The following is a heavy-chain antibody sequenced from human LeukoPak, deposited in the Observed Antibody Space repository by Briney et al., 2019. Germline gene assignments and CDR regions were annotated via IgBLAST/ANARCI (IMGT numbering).Heavy chain of an antibody. V-gene: IGHV4-59*01. Sequence: PSETLSLTCTVSGGSISSYYWSWIRQPPGKGLGWIGYIYYSGSTNYNPSLKSRVTISVDTSKNQFSRKLSSVTAADTAVYYCARGRQVGSGYYFQHWGQGTLVTVSS. CDR1: GGSISSYY. CDR2: IYYSGST. CDR3: ARGRQVGSGYYFQH. J-gene: IGHJ1*01. D-gene: IGHD3-22*01.